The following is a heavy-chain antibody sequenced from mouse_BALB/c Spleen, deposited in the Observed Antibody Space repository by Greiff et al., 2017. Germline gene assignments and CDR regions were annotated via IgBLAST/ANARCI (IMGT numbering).Heavy chain of an antibody. J-gene: IGHJ2*01. Sequence: LVESGAELVRPGASVTLSCKASGYTFTDYEMHWVKQTPVHGLEWIGAIDPETGGTAYNQKFKGKATLTADKSSSTAYMELRSLTSEDSAVYYCTRRDYYGSSDYWGQGTTLTVSS. CDR1: GYTFTDYE. CDR3: TRRDYYGSSDY. CDR2: IDPETGGT. V-gene: IGHV1-15*01. D-gene: IGHD1-1*01.